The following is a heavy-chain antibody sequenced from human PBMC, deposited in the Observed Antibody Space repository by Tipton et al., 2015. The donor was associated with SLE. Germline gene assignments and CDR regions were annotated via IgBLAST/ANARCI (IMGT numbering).Heavy chain of an antibody. CDR2: IYTSGST. Sequence: TLSLTCTVSGGSISSGSYYWSWIRQPAGKGLEWIGHIYTSGSTNYNPSLKSRVTISVDTSKNQFSLKLSSVTAADTAVYYCAREGGAMAWNWGQGTLVTVSS. CDR1: GGSISSGSYY. J-gene: IGHJ4*02. CDR3: AREGGAMAWN. D-gene: IGHD5-18*01. V-gene: IGHV4-61*09.